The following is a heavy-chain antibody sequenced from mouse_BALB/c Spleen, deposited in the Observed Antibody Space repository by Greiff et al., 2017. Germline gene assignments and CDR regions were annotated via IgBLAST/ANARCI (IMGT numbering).Heavy chain of an antibody. V-gene: IGHV5-12-1*01. CDR2: ISSGGGST. D-gene: IGHD1-1*01. J-gene: IGHJ4*01. CDR3: ARRYGSCLYSMDY. CDR1: GFAFSSYD. Sequence: EVQLVESGGGLVKPGGSLKLSCAASGFAFSSYDMSWVRQTPEKRLEWVAYISSGGGSTYYPDTVKGRFTISRDNAKNTLYLQMSSLKPEDTAMYYGARRYGSCLYSMDYWGQGTSVTGSS.